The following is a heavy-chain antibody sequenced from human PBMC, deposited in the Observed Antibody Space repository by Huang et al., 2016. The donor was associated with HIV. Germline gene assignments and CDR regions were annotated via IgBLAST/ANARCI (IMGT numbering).Heavy chain of an antibody. CDR2: IIPPLGKT. Sequence: QVQLVQSGAEVKKPGSSVKVSCKASADTFSSYAITWVRQAPGQGLEWMGGIIPPLGKTDYAQKFQDRVTITADESTNTAYMELSSLRSEDTAVYFCARVSRATAAGFAFDIWGQGTMVTVSS. CDR1: ADTFSSYA. J-gene: IGHJ3*02. V-gene: IGHV1-69*10. D-gene: IGHD2-15*01. CDR3: ARVSRATAAGFAFDI.